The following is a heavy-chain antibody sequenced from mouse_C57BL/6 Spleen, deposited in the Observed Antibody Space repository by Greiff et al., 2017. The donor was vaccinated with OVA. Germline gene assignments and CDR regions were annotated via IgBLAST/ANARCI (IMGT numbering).Heavy chain of an antibody. Sequence: QVQLQQPGAELVRPGSSVKLSCKASGYTFTSYWMPWVKQRPIRGLEWIGNIDPSDSETHYNQKFKDKATLTVDKSSSTAYMQLSSLTSEDSAVYYCAKLSLSYAMDYWGQGTSVTVSS. V-gene: IGHV1-52*01. J-gene: IGHJ4*01. CDR3: AKLSLSYAMDY. CDR1: GYTFTSYW. CDR2: IDPSDSET.